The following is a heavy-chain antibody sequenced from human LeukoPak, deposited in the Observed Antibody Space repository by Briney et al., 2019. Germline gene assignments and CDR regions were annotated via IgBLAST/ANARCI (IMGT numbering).Heavy chain of an antibody. CDR3: ARVMGRYCSSTSCYVDY. CDR1: GFTFSSYA. V-gene: IGHV3-30*04. D-gene: IGHD2-2*01. Sequence: PGGSLRLSCAASGFTFSSYAMHWVRQAPGKGLEWVAVISYDGSNKYYADSVKGRFTISTKNTLYLQMNSLRAEDTAVYYCARVMGRYCSSTSCYVDYWGQGTLVTVSS. CDR2: ISYDGSNK. J-gene: IGHJ4*02.